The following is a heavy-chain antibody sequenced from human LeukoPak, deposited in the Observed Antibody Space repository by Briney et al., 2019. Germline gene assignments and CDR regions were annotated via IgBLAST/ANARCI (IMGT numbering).Heavy chain of an antibody. Sequence: GGSLRLSCAASGFTFSSYWMSWVRQAPGQGLEWVANIKQDGSEKYYVDPVKGRFTISRDNAKNSLYLQMNSLRPEDTAVYYCARDSKRIRTNWGQGTLVTVSS. D-gene: IGHD1-1*01. CDR1: GFTFSSYW. V-gene: IGHV3-7*01. CDR3: ARDSKRIRTN. CDR2: IKQDGSEK. J-gene: IGHJ4*02.